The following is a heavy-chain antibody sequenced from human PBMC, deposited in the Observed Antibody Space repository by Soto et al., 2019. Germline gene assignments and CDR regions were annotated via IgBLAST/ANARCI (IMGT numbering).Heavy chain of an antibody. V-gene: IGHV4-34*01. CDR1: GGSFSGYY. J-gene: IGHJ6*02. D-gene: IGHD6-6*01. CDR2: INHSGST. CDR3: ARLRRSSSYYYYGMDV. Sequence: QVQLQQWGAGLLKPSETLSLTCAVYGGSFSGYYWSWIRQSPGKGLEWIGEINHSGSTNYNPALNSRVTISVDTSKNQFSLKLSSVTAADTAVYYCARLRRSSSYYYYGMDVWGQGTTVTVSS.